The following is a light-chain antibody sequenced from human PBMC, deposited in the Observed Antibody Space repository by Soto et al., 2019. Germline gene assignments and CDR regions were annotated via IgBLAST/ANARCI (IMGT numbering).Light chain of an antibody. CDR2: DDS. Sequence: SYELTQPPSVSVAPGQTATITCGGANIGRKSVHWYQQKSGQAPVLVVYDDSDRPSGIPDRFSGSNSGNTATLTLSRVEVGDEADYYCQVWHSSSDLPNVLFGGGTKLTVL. J-gene: IGLJ2*01. CDR1: NIGRKS. V-gene: IGLV3-21*02. CDR3: QVWHSSSDLPNVL.